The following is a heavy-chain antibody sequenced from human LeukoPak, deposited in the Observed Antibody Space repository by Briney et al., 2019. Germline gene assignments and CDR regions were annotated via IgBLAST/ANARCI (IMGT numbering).Heavy chain of an antibody. CDR1: GGSFSGYY. CDR3: ARDKEGDNWTPYFDY. CDR2: INHSGST. J-gene: IGHJ4*02. D-gene: IGHD3-16*01. Sequence: SETLSLTCAVYGGSFSGYYWSWIRQPPGKGLEWIGEINHSGSTNYNPSLKSRVTISVDTSKNQFSLKLSSVTAADTAVYYCARDKEGDNWTPYFDYWGQGTLVTVSS. V-gene: IGHV4-34*01.